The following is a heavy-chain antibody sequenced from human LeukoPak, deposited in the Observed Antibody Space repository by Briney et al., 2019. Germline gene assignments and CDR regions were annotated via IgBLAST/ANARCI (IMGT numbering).Heavy chain of an antibody. CDR3: ARDSLVVVPAATHYYYYYMDV. V-gene: IGHV1-69*05. J-gene: IGHJ6*03. CDR2: IIPIFGTA. D-gene: IGHD2-2*01. CDR1: GGTFSSYA. Sequence: SVKVSCKASGGTFSSYAISWVRQAPGQGLERMGRIIPIFGTANYAQKFQGRVTITTDESTSTAYMELSSLRSEDTAVYYCARDSLVVVPAATHYYYYYMDVWGKGTTVTVSS.